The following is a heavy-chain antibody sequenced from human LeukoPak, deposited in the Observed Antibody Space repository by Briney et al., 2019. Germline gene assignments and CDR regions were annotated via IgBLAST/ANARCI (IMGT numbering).Heavy chain of an antibody. Sequence: ASVKVSCKASGYTFTSYGISWVRQAPGQGLEWMGWISAYNGNTNYAQKLQGRVTMTTDTSTSTAYMELRSLRSDDTAVYYCARQMSRMGLHYFDYWGQGTLVTVSS. J-gene: IGHJ4*02. CDR3: ARQMSRMGLHYFDY. CDR1: GYTFTSYG. D-gene: IGHD5-24*01. V-gene: IGHV1-18*01. CDR2: ISAYNGNT.